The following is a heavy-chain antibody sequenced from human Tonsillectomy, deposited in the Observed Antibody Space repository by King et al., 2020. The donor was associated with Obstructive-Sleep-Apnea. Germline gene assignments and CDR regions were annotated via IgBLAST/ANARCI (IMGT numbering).Heavy chain of an antibody. CDR3: ARVVDILVATKSAFDI. CDR1: GFSLSPYA. V-gene: IGHV3-30*04. D-gene: IGHD5-12*01. CDR2: ISDDENIK. J-gene: IGHJ3*02. Sequence: VQLVESGGGVVQPGRSLRLSCAASGFSLSPYAIHWVRQAPGKGLEWVAVISDDENIKYYVDSVKGRFTISRDNSKNTLYLRMNSLRAEDTAVYYCARVVDILVATKSAFDIWGQGTMVTVSS.